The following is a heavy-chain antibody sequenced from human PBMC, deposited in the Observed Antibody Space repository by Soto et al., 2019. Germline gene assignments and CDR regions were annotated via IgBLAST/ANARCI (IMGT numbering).Heavy chain of an antibody. D-gene: IGHD1-26*01. CDR2: ISSNGGIT. V-gene: IGHV3-64*02. J-gene: IGHJ5*02. Sequence: PGLSLRLSCAASGFSFSSYAMHWVRQAPGKGLEYVSAISSNGGITYYADPVKGRFTSSRDNSKNTLYLQMGSLRAEDMAVYYCGREGYSGSFDPWGQGTLVTVSS. CDR1: GFSFSSYA. CDR3: GREGYSGSFDP.